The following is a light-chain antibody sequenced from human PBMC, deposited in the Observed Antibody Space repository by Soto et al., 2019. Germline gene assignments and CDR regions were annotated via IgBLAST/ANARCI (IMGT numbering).Light chain of an antibody. CDR3: FLSYSGARKV. CDR1: TGAVTSGHY. V-gene: IGLV7-46*01. Sequence: QAVVTQEPSLTVSPGGTVTLTCGSSTGAVTSGHYPYWFQQKPGQAPRTLIYDTSNKHSWTPARFSGSLLGGKAVLTLSGAQPEDEAEYYCFLSYSGARKVFGGGTKLTVL. J-gene: IGLJ2*01. CDR2: DTS.